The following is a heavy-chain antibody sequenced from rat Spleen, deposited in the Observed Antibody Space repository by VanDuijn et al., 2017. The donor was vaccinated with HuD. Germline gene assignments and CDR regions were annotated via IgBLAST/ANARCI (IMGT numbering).Heavy chain of an antibody. J-gene: IGHJ3*01. D-gene: IGHD1-11*01. CDR3: TRATAEGIVSRFAY. V-gene: IGHV5-46*01. CDR1: GFTFSTFP. Sequence: EVQLVESGGGLVQPGRSMKLSCAASGFTFSTFPMAWVRQAPTKGLEWVATISTSGDNTYYRDSVKGRFTISRDNAKSTLYLQMNSLRSEDTATYYCTRATAEGIVSRFAYWGQGTLVTVSS. CDR2: ISTSGDNT.